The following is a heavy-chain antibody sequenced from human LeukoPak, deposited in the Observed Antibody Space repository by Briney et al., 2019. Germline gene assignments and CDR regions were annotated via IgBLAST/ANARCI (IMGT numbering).Heavy chain of an antibody. CDR2: ISGSGGST. J-gene: IGHJ4*02. CDR3: AGGAQFLTYGDYAGGFDY. V-gene: IGHV3-23*01. D-gene: IGHD4-17*01. Sequence: GGSLRLSCAASGFTFSSYAMSWVRQAPGKGLEWVSAISGSGGSTYYADSVKGRFTISRDNSKNTLYLQMNSLRAEDTAVYYCAGGAQFLTYGDYAGGFDYWGQGTLVTVSS. CDR1: GFTFSSYA.